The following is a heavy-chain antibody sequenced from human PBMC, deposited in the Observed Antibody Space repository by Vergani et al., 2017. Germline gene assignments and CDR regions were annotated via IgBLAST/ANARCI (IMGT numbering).Heavy chain of an antibody. CDR1: GFTFGSYA. V-gene: IGHV3-23*01. D-gene: IGHD2-15*01. J-gene: IGHJ4*02. CDR2: LSASGHNT. Sequence: EMQLLESGGGLVKPGGSLRLSCAASGFTFGSYAMTWVRQAPGKGLEWVSALSASGHNTYHADSVKGRFTISRDNSKNTLYLQMSSLRVEDTAVYYCARGGKGIIMVVPSTHLWGQGTQVSVS. CDR3: ARGGKGIIMVVPSTHL.